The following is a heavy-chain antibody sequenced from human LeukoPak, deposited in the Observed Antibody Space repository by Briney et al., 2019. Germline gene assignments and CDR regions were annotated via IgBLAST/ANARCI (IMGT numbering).Heavy chain of an antibody. Sequence: GGSLRLSCATSGFTFTDYYMSWIRQAAGRGLKGVSYVCVSGTTMYYPDSAKGRFTLSSDNAKKSLFLQMNSLRAEDTAVYYCARVGTLQYGDYVAFDYWGQGTLVTVSS. J-gene: IGHJ4*02. V-gene: IGHV3-11*01. CDR1: GFTFTDYY. CDR3: ARVGTLQYGDYVAFDY. CDR2: VCVSGTTM. D-gene: IGHD4-17*01.